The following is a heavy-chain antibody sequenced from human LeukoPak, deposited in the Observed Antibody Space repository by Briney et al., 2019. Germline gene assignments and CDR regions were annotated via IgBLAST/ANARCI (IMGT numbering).Heavy chain of an antibody. V-gene: IGHV4-34*01. CDR3: ARAYLDVETEPMATTLFDY. CDR2: INHSGST. Sequence: SETLSLTCAVYGGSFSGYYWSWIRQPPGKGLEWIGEINHSGSTNYNPSLKSRVTISVDTSKNQFSLKLSSVAAADTAVYYCARAYLDVETEPMATTLFDYWGQGTLVTVSS. CDR1: GGSFSGYY. J-gene: IGHJ4*02. D-gene: IGHD5-24*01.